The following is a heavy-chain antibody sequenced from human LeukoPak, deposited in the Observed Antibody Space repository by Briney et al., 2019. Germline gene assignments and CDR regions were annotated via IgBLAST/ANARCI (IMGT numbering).Heavy chain of an antibody. D-gene: IGHD2-2*01. CDR3: ARGSTSCYCVDI. Sequence: ASVKVSCKASGYTFTGYYMRWVRQAPGQGLEWMGWINPNSGGTNYAQKFQGRVTMTRDTSISTAYMELSRLRSDDTAVYYCARGSTSCYCVDIWGQGTMVTVSS. V-gene: IGHV1-2*02. CDR1: GYTFTGYY. J-gene: IGHJ3*02. CDR2: INPNSGGT.